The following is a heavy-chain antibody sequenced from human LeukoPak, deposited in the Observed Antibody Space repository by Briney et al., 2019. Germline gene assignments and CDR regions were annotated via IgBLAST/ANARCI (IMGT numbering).Heavy chain of an antibody. V-gene: IGHV3-23*01. CDR2: ISGGTGGST. D-gene: IGHD6-13*01. CDR1: GFTFNDYA. CDR3: AKRGSSSWTQFDY. Sequence: GGSLRLSCAASGFTFNDYAINWVRQAPGKGLEWVSVISGGTGGSTYYADSVKGRFTISRDNSKNTLYLQMNSLKAEDTAVYYCAKRGSSSWTQFDYWGQGTLVTVSS. J-gene: IGHJ4*02.